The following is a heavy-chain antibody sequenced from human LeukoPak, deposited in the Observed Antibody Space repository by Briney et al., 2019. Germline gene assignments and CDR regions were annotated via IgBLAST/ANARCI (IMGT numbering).Heavy chain of an antibody. D-gene: IGHD3-3*01. V-gene: IGHV1-69*04. CDR3: ARGGPLGVVTHHFDF. CDR2: IIPVLNIP. CDR1: GGTFSSYS. J-gene: IGHJ4*02. Sequence: SVKVSCKASGGTFSSYSISWVRQAPGQGLEWMGRIIPVLNIPNYAQNIQGRVTITADKSTSTAYMELSSLRSEDTAVYYCARGGPLGVVTHHFDFWGQGTLVTVSS.